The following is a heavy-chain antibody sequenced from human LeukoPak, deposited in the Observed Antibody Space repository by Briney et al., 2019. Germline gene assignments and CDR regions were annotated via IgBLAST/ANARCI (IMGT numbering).Heavy chain of an antibody. J-gene: IGHJ3*02. CDR2: ISYGGSNK. V-gene: IGHV3-30-3*01. CDR3: AIVDRVGALEI. CDR1: AFTISSYA. D-gene: IGHD1-26*01. Sequence: GRSLRLYCAASAFTISSYAMHWVRQAPGKGREWVTVISYGGSNKSYAVSGKGPITIDRDNSKNSMYLQMNSLSAKDTAEYFCAIVDRVGALEICGEGAMVTVSS.